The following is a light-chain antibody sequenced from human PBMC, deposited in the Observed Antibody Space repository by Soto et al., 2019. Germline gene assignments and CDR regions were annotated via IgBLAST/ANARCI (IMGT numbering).Light chain of an antibody. J-gene: IGKJ4*01. CDR2: GAS. Sequence: EIVMTQSPGTLSLSPGERATLSCMASQSVSSSYLAWYQQKPGHAPRLLIYGASSRATGIPDRFSGSGSGTDFTLTINRLEPEDFAVYYCQQYGSSPLTFGGGTKVELK. CDR1: QSVSSSY. V-gene: IGKV3-20*01. CDR3: QQYGSSPLT.